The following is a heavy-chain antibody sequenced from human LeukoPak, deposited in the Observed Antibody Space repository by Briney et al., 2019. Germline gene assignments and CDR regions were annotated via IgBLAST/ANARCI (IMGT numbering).Heavy chain of an antibody. CDR2: IDPSDSYT. CDR1: GYSFTSYW. CDR3: ARQRRGVTRYNWFDP. J-gene: IGHJ5*02. D-gene: IGHD4-23*01. V-gene: IGHV5-10-1*01. Sequence: GESLKISCKGSGYSFTSYWISWVRQMPGKGLEWMGRIDPSDSYTNYSPSFQGHVTISADKSISTAYLQWSSLKALDTAMYYCARQRRGVTRYNWFDPWGQGTLVTVSS.